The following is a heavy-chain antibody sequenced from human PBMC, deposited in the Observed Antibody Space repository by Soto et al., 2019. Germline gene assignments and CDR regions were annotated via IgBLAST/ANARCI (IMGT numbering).Heavy chain of an antibody. D-gene: IGHD3-16*01. J-gene: IGHJ6*02. CDR3: VMVDNYVTPTPQDV. CDR1: GYIFVNYG. Sequence: QVQLVQSGDEVKKPGASVKVSCNASGYIFVNYGIAWVRQAPGQGLEWRGWISPYTGNTHSATKVQGRLTMTTDTSTSTAYMDLGSLTSDDTAVYYCVMVDNYVTPTPQDVWGQGTTVTVSS. CDR2: ISPYTGNT. V-gene: IGHV1-18*01.